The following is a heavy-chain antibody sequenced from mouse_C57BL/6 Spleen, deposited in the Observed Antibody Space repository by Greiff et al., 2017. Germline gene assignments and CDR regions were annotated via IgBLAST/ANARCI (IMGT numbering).Heavy chain of an antibody. CDR3: ARSGDYDYDGYYYAMDY. CDR1: GYTFTSYW. CDR2: IDPNSGGT. Sequence: QVQLQQPGAELVKPGASVKLSCKASGYTFTSYWMHWVKQRPGRGLEWIGRIDPNSGGTKYNETFKSKATLTVDKPSSTAYMPLSSLTSEDSAVYYCARSGDYDYDGYYYAMDYWGQGTSVTVSS. J-gene: IGHJ4*01. D-gene: IGHD2-4*01. V-gene: IGHV1-72*01.